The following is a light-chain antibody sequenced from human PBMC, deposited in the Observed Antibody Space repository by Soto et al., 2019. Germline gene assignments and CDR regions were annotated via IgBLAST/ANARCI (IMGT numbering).Light chain of an antibody. J-gene: IGLJ3*02. CDR3: SSFASCNTWV. CDR1: SSDVGAYNY. V-gene: IGLV2-8*01. CDR2: EVT. Sequence: QSALTQPPSASGSPGQSVPISCTGTSSDVGAYNYVSWYQQHAGKAPKLVIYEVTKRPSGVPDRFSGSKSANTASLTVSGLLAEDEADYYCSSFASCNTWVFGGGTKLTV.